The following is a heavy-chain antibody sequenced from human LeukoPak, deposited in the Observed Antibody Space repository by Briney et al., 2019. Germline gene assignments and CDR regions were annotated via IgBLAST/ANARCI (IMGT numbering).Heavy chain of an antibody. Sequence: ASVKVSCKASGYTFTSYSISWVRQAPGQGLEWMGWISAYNGNTDYAQKLQGRVTMTTDTSTSTAYMELRSLRSDDTAVYYCARDRKGITIFGVVIDNWFDPWGQGTLVTVSS. CDR1: GYTFTSYS. J-gene: IGHJ5*02. CDR2: ISAYNGNT. V-gene: IGHV1-18*01. CDR3: ARDRKGITIFGVVIDNWFDP. D-gene: IGHD3-3*01.